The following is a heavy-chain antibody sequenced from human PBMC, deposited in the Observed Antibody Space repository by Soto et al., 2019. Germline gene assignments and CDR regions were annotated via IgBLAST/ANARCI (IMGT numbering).Heavy chain of an antibody. CDR1: GGTFSSYA. J-gene: IGHJ4*02. Sequence: VASVKVSCKASGGTFSSYAISWVRQAPGQGLEWMGGIIPIFGTANYAQKFQGRVTITADESTSTAYMELSSLRSEDTAVYYCASSDYYDSSGSNYFDYWGQGTLVTVSS. CDR2: IIPIFGTA. CDR3: ASSDYYDSSGSNYFDY. D-gene: IGHD3-22*01. V-gene: IGHV1-69*13.